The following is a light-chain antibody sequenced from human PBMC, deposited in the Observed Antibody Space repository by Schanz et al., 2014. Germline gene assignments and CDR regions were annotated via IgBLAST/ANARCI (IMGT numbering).Light chain of an antibody. V-gene: IGLV2-23*03. CDR2: EGS. Sequence: QSALTQPASVSGSPGQSITISCTGTSSDVGSYNLVSWYQQDPGKAPKLMIYEGSKRPSGVSNRFSGSKSGNTASLTISGLQAEDEADYYCSAYVQGRNFVAFGGGTKLTVL. CDR3: SAYVQGRNFVA. J-gene: IGLJ2*01. CDR1: SSDVGSYNL.